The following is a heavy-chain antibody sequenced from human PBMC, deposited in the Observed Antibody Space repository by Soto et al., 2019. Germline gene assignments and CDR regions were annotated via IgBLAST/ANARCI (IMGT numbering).Heavy chain of an antibody. V-gene: IGHV1-8*01. J-gene: IGHJ5*02. CDR3: ARGQPHIVLMVYDSNWFDP. Sequence: ASVKVSCKASGYTFTSYDINWVRQATGQGLEWMGWMNPNSGNTGYAQKFQGRVTMTRNTSISTAYMELSSLRSEDTAVYYCARGQPHIVLMVYDSNWFDPWGQGTLVTVSS. CDR2: MNPNSGNT. D-gene: IGHD2-8*01. CDR1: GYTFTSYD.